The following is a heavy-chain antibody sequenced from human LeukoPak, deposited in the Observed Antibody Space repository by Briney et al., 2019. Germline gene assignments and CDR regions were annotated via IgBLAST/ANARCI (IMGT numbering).Heavy chain of an antibody. CDR2: MNPNSGNT. D-gene: IGHD2-15*01. Sequence: ASVKVSCKASGYTFTSYDINWVRQATGQGLEWMGWMNPNSGNTGYAQKFQGRVTITRNTSISTAYMELSSLRSEDTAVYYRARGRRYCSGGSCFYYFDYWGQGTLVTVSS. V-gene: IGHV1-8*03. CDR3: ARGRRYCSGGSCFYYFDY. CDR1: GYTFTSYD. J-gene: IGHJ4*02.